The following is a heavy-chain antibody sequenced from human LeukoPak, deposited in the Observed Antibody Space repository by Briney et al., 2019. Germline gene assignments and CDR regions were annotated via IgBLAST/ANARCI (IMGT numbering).Heavy chain of an antibody. V-gene: IGHV3-72*01. CDR1: GFTFSDHY. CDR2: TRNKANSYTT. D-gene: IGHD6-6*01. CDR3: ARVWVAALYY. Sequence: GGSLRLSCAASGFTFSDHYMDWVRQAPGKGLEWVGRTRNKANSYTTEYAASVKGRFTISRDDSKNSLYLQMNSLKTEDTAVYYCARVWVAALYYWGQGTLVTVSS. J-gene: IGHJ4*02.